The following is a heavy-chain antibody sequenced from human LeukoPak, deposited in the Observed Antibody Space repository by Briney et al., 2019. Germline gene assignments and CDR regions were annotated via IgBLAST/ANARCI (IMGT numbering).Heavy chain of an antibody. V-gene: IGHV4-61*01. CDR1: GGSISSSSYY. J-gene: IGHJ4*02. D-gene: IGHD1-26*01. CDR2: IYYSGST. CDR3: AGEAGGGSYNLDY. Sequence: NPSETLSLTCTVSGGSISSSSYYWSWIRQPPGKGLEWIGYIYYSGSTNYNPSLKSRVTISVDTSKNQFSLKLSSVTAADTAVYYCAGEAGGGSYNLDYWGQGTLVTVSS.